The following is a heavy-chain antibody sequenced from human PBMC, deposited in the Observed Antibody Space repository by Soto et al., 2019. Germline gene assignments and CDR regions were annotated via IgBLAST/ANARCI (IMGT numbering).Heavy chain of an antibody. CDR3: ARDPPPAPHYDFWSGYHIGPLDY. CDR1: GFTFSSYA. V-gene: IGHV3-30-3*01. CDR2: ISYDGSNK. Sequence: GGSLRLSCAASGFTFSSYAMHWVRQAPGKGLEWVAVISYDGSNKYCADSVKGRFTISRDNSKNTLYLQMNSLRAEDTAVYYCARDPPPAPHYDFWSGYHIGPLDYWGHGTLVTVSS. J-gene: IGHJ4*01. D-gene: IGHD3-3*01.